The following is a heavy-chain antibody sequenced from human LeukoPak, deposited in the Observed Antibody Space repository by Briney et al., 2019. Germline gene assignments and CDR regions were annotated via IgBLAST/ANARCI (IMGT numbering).Heavy chain of an antibody. J-gene: IGHJ5*02. CDR1: GYSFTSYW. Sequence: GESLKISCRGAGYSFTSYWIGWVRQMPGKGLEWMGIIYPGDSDTRYSPSFQGQVTNSADKSISTAYLQWSSLKASDTAMYYCARRIGSYYEENWFDPWGQGTLVTVS. D-gene: IGHD1-26*01. CDR3: ARRIGSYYEENWFDP. CDR2: IYPGDSDT. V-gene: IGHV5-51*01.